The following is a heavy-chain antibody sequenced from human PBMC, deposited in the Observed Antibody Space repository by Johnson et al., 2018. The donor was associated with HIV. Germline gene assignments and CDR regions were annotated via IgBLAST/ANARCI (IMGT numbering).Heavy chain of an antibody. Sequence: VQLVESGGGVVQPGRSLRLSCAASRFTFTNYAMHWVRQAPGKGLEWVSYISSSGSTIYYADSVKGRFTISRDDSKNSLYLQMNSLRAEDTAVYYCASSGELPDDDAFDIWGQGTRVTVSS. CDR2: ISSSGSTI. D-gene: IGHD1-26*01. CDR3: ASSGELPDDDAFDI. V-gene: IGHV3-48*01. J-gene: IGHJ3*02. CDR1: RFTFTNYA.